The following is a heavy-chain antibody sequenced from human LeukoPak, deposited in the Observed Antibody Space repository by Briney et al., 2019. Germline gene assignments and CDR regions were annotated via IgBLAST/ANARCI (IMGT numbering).Heavy chain of an antibody. J-gene: IGHJ3*02. Sequence: GGSLRLSCAASGFTFSSYAMHWVRQAPGKGLEWVAVKSYDGSNKYYADSVKGRFTISRDNSKNTLYLQMNSLRAEDTAVYYCAREYKEPQDIVVVVAAEPAFDIWGQGTMVTVSS. CDR1: GFTFSSYA. CDR2: KSYDGSNK. D-gene: IGHD2-15*01. V-gene: IGHV3-30*04. CDR3: AREYKEPQDIVVVVAAEPAFDI.